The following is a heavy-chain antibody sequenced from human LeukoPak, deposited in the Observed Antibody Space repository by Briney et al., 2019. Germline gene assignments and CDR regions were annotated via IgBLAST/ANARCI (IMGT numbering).Heavy chain of an antibody. CDR2: INSDGSST. Sequence: GGSLRLSCAASGFTLSSYWMHWVRQAPGKGLVWVSRINSDGSSTSYADSVKGRFTISRDNSKNTLYLQLNSLRAEDTAVYYCAKDRYDYIWGSYPMAPDYWGQGTLVTVSS. D-gene: IGHD3-16*02. V-gene: IGHV3-74*01. CDR1: GFTLSSYW. CDR3: AKDRYDYIWGSYPMAPDY. J-gene: IGHJ4*02.